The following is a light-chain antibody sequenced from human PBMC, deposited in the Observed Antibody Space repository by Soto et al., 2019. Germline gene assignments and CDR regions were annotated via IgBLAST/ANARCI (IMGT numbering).Light chain of an antibody. CDR3: FSYSTSSTLWV. V-gene: IGLV2-14*03. CDR1: SSDVGGYKY. Sequence: QSVLTQPASASGSPGQSVTISCTGTSSDVGGYKYVSWYQHHPGKAPKLIIFDVNNRPSGVSDRFSASNYGNTASLTIAGLQADDEGDYYCFSYSTSSTLWVFGGGTKLTVL. CDR2: DVN. J-gene: IGLJ2*01.